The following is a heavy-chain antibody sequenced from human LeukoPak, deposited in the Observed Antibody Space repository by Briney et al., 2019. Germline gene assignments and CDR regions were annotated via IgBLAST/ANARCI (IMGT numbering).Heavy chain of an antibody. CDR3: ARSFWNDLEYYYNGLDV. CDR2: ISGSGDSK. Sequence: GGSLRLSCAGSGFTFSSYEMTWVRQAPGEGLEWVSAISGSGDSKYYADSVKGRFTISRDNSKNTLHLQMNSMRAEDTAVYYCARSFWNDLEYYYNGLDVWGQGTTVTVSS. CDR1: GFTFSSYE. V-gene: IGHV3-23*01. D-gene: IGHD1-1*01. J-gene: IGHJ6*02.